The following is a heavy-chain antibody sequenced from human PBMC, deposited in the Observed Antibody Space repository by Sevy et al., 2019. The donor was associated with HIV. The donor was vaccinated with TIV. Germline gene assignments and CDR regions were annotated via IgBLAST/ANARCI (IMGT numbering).Heavy chain of an antibody. D-gene: IGHD3-9*01. Sequence: GGSLRLSCAASGFSFNNHWMSWVRQAPEKGLEWVANIKHDGSEKYYADCLEGRFAVSRDKAKISLFLQINSLRVEDTALYFCARLPTGLQSFNYLLSTYFDSWGQGTLVTVSS. CDR3: ARLPTGLQSFNYLLSTYFDS. J-gene: IGHJ4*02. V-gene: IGHV3-7*01. CDR2: IKHDGSEK. CDR1: GFSFNNHW.